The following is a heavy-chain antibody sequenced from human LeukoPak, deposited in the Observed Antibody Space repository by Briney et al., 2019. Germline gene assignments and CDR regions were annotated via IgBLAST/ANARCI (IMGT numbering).Heavy chain of an antibody. CDR3: ARGGGYYYMDV. J-gene: IGHJ6*03. CDR2: VFHSGNT. CDR1: GYSISSTYY. V-gene: IGHV4-38-2*02. Sequence: PSETLSLTCTVSGYSISSTYYWGWIRQPPGKGLEWVGSVFHSGNTYYNPSLKSRLTISADTSKNQFSLTLTSVTAADTAVYYCARGGGYYYMDVWDKGTTVTVSS.